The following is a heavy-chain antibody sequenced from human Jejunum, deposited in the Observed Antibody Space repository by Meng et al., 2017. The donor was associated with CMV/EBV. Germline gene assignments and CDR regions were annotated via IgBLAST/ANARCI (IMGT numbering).Heavy chain of an antibody. J-gene: IGHJ4*02. CDR2: IKNDGSEK. D-gene: IGHD3-22*01. V-gene: IGHV3-7*01. CDR1: FNIYW. Sequence: FNIYWMTWVRQAPGKGLGWVADIKNDGSEKNYVDSVKGRFTISRDNVRTSLYLQMHSLRVEDTAVYYCVIVRNYNYDSSGHSLDFWGQGTLVTVSS. CDR3: VIVRNYNYDSSGHSLDF.